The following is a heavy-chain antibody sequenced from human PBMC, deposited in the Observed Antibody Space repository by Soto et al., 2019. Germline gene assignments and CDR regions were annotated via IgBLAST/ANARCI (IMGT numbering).Heavy chain of an antibody. Sequence: ASETLSLTCTVSGGSISSYYLSWIRQPPGKGLEWIGYIYYSGSTNYNPSLKSRVTISVDTSKNQFSLKLSSVTAADTAVYYCARGGAQRWLQLGIHFYYYGMDVWGQGTTVTVSS. D-gene: IGHD5-12*01. CDR1: GGSISSYY. CDR3: ARGGAQRWLQLGIHFYYYGMDV. CDR2: IYYSGST. V-gene: IGHV4-59*01. J-gene: IGHJ6*02.